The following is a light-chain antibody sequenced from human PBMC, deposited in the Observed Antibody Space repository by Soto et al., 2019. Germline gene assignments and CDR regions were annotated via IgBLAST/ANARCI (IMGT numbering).Light chain of an antibody. CDR1: SSDVGAYNY. CDR3: SSLAPSNTCV. J-gene: IGLJ3*02. CDR2: EVT. Sequence: QSALTQPPSASGSPGQSVTISCTGTSSDVGAYNYVSWYQQHPGKAPKLVIYEVTKQASGVPDRYSGSKSANTAALTVSGLQAEDEGDDYCSSLAPSNTCVFRGGTPVPVL. V-gene: IGLV2-8*01.